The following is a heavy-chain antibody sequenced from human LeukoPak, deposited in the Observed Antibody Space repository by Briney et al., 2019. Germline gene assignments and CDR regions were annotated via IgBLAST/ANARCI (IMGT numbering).Heavy chain of an antibody. CDR2: INPSGGST. V-gene: IGHV1-46*01. J-gene: IGHJ4*02. Sequence: ASVEVSCKASGYTFTSYYMHWVRQAPGQGLEWMGIINPSGGSTSYAQKFQGRVTMTRDTSTSTVYMELSSLRSEDTAVYYCASGYGSGEDWNYWGQGTLVTVSS. D-gene: IGHD3-10*01. CDR1: GYTFTSYY. CDR3: ASGYGSGEDWNY.